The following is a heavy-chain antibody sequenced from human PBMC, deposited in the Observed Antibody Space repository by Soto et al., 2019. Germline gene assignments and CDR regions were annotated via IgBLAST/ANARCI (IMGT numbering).Heavy chain of an antibody. Sequence: ASVKVSCKGSGYTFSNYGITWVRQAPGQGLEWMGWISGKNGNTNYAQKLQGRVTMTTDTSTNTAYMEVSSLGSDDTAVYYCARAHYSSSSESYYWGQGTLVTVSS. V-gene: IGHV1-18*04. CDR1: GYTFSNYG. CDR3: ARAHYSSSSESYY. J-gene: IGHJ4*02. D-gene: IGHD6-6*01. CDR2: ISGKNGNT.